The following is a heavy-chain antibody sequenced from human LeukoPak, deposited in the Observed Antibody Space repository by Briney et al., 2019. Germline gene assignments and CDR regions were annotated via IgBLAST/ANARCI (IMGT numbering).Heavy chain of an antibody. CDR3: TTEYSVFAFDI. CDR1: GFIFSDAW. Sequence: GGSLRLSCVGSGFIFSDAWLTWVRQAPGKGLEWLGRAKRKSAGGTIDYAAPVKGRFTISRDDSTGTVSLQMDSLTTEDTAMYYCTTEYSVFAFDIWGHGTMVTVSS. CDR2: AKRKSAGGTI. V-gene: IGHV3-15*01. D-gene: IGHD5-18*01. J-gene: IGHJ3*02.